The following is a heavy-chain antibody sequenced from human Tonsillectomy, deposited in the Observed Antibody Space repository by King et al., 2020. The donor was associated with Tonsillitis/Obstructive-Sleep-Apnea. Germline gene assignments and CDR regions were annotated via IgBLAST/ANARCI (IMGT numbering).Heavy chain of an antibody. J-gene: IGHJ3*02. CDR3: ARLRSGTYSRYEAFDI. V-gene: IGHV5-51*01. D-gene: IGHD1-26*01. CDR1: GYSCTSYW. Sequence: VQLVESGAEVKKPGESLKISCKGSGYSCTSYWIGWVRQMPGKGLEWMGIIYPGDSDTRYSPSFQGQVTISVDKSISTAYVQWSSLKASDTAMYYCARLRSGTYSRYEAFDIWGQGTMVTVSS. CDR2: IYPGDSDT.